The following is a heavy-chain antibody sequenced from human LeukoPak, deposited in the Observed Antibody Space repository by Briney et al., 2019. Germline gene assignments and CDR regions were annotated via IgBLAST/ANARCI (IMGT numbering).Heavy chain of an antibody. V-gene: IGHV4-4*02. D-gene: IGHD6-13*01. CDR3: ARQIIAAAPGHYYYYGMDV. Sequence: SGTLSLTCAVSGGSISSSNWWSWVRQPPGKGLEWIGEIYHSGSTNYNPSLKSRVTISGDKSKNQFSLKLSSVTAADTAVYYCARQIIAAAPGHYYYYGMDVWGQGTTVTVSS. J-gene: IGHJ6*02. CDR1: GGSISSSNW. CDR2: IYHSGST.